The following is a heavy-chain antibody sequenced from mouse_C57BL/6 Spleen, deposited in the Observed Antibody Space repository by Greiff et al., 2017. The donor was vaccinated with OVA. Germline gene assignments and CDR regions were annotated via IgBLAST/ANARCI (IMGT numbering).Heavy chain of an antibody. CDR3: ARYLLPGDYFDY. Sequence: EVHLVESGGGLVQPGGSLSLSCAASGFTFTDYYMSWVRQPPGKALEWLGFIRNKANGYTTEYSASVKGRFTISRDNSQSILYLQMNALRAEDSATYYCARYLLPGDYFDYWGQGTTLTVSS. J-gene: IGHJ2*01. D-gene: IGHD2-10*01. CDR2: IRNKANGYTT. V-gene: IGHV7-3*01. CDR1: GFTFTDYY.